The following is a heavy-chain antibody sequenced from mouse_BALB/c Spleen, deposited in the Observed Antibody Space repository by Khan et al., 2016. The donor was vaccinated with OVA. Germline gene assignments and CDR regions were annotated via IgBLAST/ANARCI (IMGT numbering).Heavy chain of an antibody. CDR2: IWGDGTT. CDR3: GIISSGLACFAY. D-gene: IGHD1-2*01. J-gene: IGHJ3*01. CDR1: GVSLINYG. V-gene: IGHV2-3*01. Sequence: QVQLKESGPGLVAPSQSLSITCTVSGVSLINYGVSWIRQPPGKGLEWLGVIWGDGTTNYHSALKPRLSITKDNYKSQGCLQMTSLQNEATDTYFFGIISSGLACFAYWGQGTLVTVSA.